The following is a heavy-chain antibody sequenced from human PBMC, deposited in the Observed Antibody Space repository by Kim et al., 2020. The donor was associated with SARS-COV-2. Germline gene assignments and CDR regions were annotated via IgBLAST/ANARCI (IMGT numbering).Heavy chain of an antibody. CDR3: ARAREALSSVKQQLAFDY. CDR2: ISSSSSYI. V-gene: IGHV3-21*01. Sequence: GGSLRLSCAASGFTFSSYSMNWVRQAPGKGLEWVSSISSSSSYIYYADSVKGRFTISRDNAKNSLYLQMNSLRAEDTAVYYCARAREALSSVKQQLAFDYWGQGTLVTVSS. J-gene: IGHJ4*02. D-gene: IGHD6-13*01. CDR1: GFTFSSYS.